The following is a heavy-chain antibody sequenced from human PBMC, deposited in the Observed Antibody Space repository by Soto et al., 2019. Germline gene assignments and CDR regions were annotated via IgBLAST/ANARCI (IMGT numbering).Heavy chain of an antibody. J-gene: IGHJ6*03. V-gene: IGHV3-7*03. D-gene: IGHD3-10*01. CDR2: IKGDGSDK. CDR3: AKGRYGDDYYYYMDV. CDR1: GFTFSYYW. Sequence: GGSLRLSCAASGFTFSYYWMTWVRQAPGKGLEWVANIKGDGSDKYYVDSMKGRFTISRDNAKNSLYLQMNSLRAEDTAVYYCAKGRYGDDYYYYMDVWGKGTTVTVSS.